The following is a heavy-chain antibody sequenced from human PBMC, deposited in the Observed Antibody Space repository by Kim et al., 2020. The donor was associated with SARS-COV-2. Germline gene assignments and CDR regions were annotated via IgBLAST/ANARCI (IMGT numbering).Heavy chain of an antibody. J-gene: IGHJ4*02. D-gene: IGHD6-13*01. V-gene: IGHV3-7*01. CDR3: ARDSSSWYEFEDY. Sequence: YVDSVKGRFTISRDNAKNSLYLQMNSLRAEDTAVYYCARDSSSWYEFEDYWGQGTLVTVSS.